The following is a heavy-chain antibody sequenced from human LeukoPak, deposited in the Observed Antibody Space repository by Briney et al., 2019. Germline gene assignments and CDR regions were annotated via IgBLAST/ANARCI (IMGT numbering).Heavy chain of an antibody. Sequence: GGSLRLSCAASGFTFSSYSMNWVRQAPGKGLEWVANIKQDGSEKYYVDSVKGRFTISRDNAKNSLYLQMNSLRADDTAVYYCASGPPGLGFIYWGQGALVTVSS. J-gene: IGHJ4*02. CDR3: ASGPPGLGFIY. V-gene: IGHV3-7*01. CDR2: IKQDGSEK. D-gene: IGHD3-10*01. CDR1: GFTFSSYS.